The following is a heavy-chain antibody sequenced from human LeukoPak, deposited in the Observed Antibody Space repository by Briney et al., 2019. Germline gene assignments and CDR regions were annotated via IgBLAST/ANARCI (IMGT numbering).Heavy chain of an antibody. CDR2: IHSGGTT. D-gene: IGHD2-2*01. CDR3: VRGHYAGSAF. CDR1: GLTVSNNF. V-gene: IGHV3-53*01. Sequence: GGSLRLSCAASGLTVSNNFMSWVRQAPGKGLEWVSVIHSGGTTFYADSVKGRFTISGDNLQNTLYLQMSLLRTEDTAVYYCVRGHYAGSAFWGQGTLVTVSS. J-gene: IGHJ4*02.